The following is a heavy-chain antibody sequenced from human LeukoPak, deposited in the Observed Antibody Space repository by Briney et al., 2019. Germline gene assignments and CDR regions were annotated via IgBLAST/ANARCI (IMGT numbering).Heavy chain of an antibody. CDR3: ARGRYSGSYLLDY. CDR1: GFTFSDYE. CDR2: ISMGGGTI. J-gene: IGHJ4*02. D-gene: IGHD1-26*01. V-gene: IGHV3-48*03. Sequence: GGSLRLSCAASGFTFSDYEMNWVRQAPGKGLELVSYISMGGGTIYYAGSVKGRFTISRDNAKSSLYLQMNSLRAEDTALYYCARGRYSGSYLLDYWGQGTLVTVSS.